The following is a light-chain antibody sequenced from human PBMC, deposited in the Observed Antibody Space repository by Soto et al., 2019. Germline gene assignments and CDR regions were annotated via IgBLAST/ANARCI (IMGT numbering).Light chain of an antibody. CDR3: QQYNTYWT. J-gene: IGKJ1*01. CDR1: QSINNL. V-gene: IGKV1-5*01. Sequence: DVQMTQSPSTLSASVGDRVTITCRASQSINNLLAWYQQKAGKAPKLLIYDASTLESGVPSRFSGSGSGTDFTLTISSLQPDDFATYYCQQYNTYWTFGQGTKVDIK. CDR2: DAS.